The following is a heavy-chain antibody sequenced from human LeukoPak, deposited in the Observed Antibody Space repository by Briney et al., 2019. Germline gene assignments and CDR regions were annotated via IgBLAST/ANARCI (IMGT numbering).Heavy chain of an antibody. V-gene: IGHV1-8*01. CDR2: MNPNSGNT. CDR3: ARERGMTTVTTAAAFDI. J-gene: IGHJ3*02. D-gene: IGHD4-17*01. CDR1: GYTFTSYD. Sequence: ASVKVSCKASGYTFTSYDYNGVRQATGQGLEWMGWMNPNSGNTGYAQKFQGRVTMTRNTSISTDYMELSSLRSEDTAVYYCARERGMTTVTTAAAFDIWGQGTMVTVSS.